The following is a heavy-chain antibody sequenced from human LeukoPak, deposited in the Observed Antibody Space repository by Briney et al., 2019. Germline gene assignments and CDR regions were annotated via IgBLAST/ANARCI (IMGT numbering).Heavy chain of an antibody. J-gene: IGHJ6*03. CDR2: ISYDGSNK. V-gene: IGHV3-30-3*01. CDR1: GFTFSSYA. CDR3: ARDHENYYYYYMDV. Sequence: GGSLRLSCAASGFTFSSYAMHWVRQAPGKGLEWVAVISYDGSNKYYADSVKGRFTISRDNSKNTLYLQMNSLRAEDTAVYYCARDHENYYYYYMDVWGKGTTVTVSS.